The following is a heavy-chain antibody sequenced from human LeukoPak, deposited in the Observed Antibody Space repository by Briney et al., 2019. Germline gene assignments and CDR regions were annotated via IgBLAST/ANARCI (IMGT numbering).Heavy chain of an antibody. V-gene: IGHV4-34*01. D-gene: IGHD1-26*01. J-gene: IGHJ4*02. CDR1: GGSFSGYY. Sequence: TASETLSLTCAVYGGSFSGYYWSWIRQPPGKGLEWIGEINHSGSTNYNPSLKSRVTISVDTSKNQFSLRLSSVTAADTAVYYCARALLVGATEEFGYWGQGTLVTVSS. CDR3: ARALLVGATEEFGY. CDR2: INHSGST.